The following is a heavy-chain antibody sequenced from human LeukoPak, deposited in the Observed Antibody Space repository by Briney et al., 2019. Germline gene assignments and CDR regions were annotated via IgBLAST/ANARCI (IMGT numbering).Heavy chain of an antibody. J-gene: IGHJ2*01. CDR2: LNSDGTNT. D-gene: IGHD5-12*01. CDR3: ARGGLRNWYFDL. Sequence: GGSLRLSCAASGFTFSNAWMSWVRQAPGKGLVWVSRLNSDGTNTYHADSVKGRVTISRDNAKNTVYLEMNSLRAEDTAVYYCARGGLRNWYFDLWGRGTLVTVSS. V-gene: IGHV3-74*01. CDR1: GFTFSNAW.